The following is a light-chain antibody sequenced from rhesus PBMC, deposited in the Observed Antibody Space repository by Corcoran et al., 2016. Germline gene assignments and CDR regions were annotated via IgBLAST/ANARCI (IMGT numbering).Light chain of an antibody. CDR2: EVS. CDR1: SSDIGGYNY. CDR3: SSFAGMNAYYL. J-gene: IGLJ1*01. V-gene: IGLV2-32*02. Sequence: QAALTQPRSVSGSPGQSVTISCTGTSSDIGGYNYVSWYQQHPGTAPKLMIYEVSKRPSGVSGRFSGSKSGNTASLTISGLQAEDEAYYFCSSFAGMNAYYLFGAGARLTGL.